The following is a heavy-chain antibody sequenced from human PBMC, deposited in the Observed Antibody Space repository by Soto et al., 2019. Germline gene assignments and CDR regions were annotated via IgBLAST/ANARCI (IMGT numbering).Heavy chain of an antibody. CDR3: AVATSASDY. Sequence: SETLSLTCAVSGGSISSGGYSWSWIRQPPGKGLEWIGYIYHSGSTYYNPSLKSRVTISVDRSKNQFSLKLSSVTAADTAVYYCAVATSASDYWGQGTLVTVSS. CDR2: IYHSGST. D-gene: IGHD5-12*01. J-gene: IGHJ4*02. CDR1: GGSISSGGYS. V-gene: IGHV4-30-2*01.